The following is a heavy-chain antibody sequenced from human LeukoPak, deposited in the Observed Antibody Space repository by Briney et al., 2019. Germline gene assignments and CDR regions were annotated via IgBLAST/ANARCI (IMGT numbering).Heavy chain of an antibody. CDR3: ARPGGWARGAYKGDSFHI. CDR2: ISTYNVNT. D-gene: IGHD6-19*01. V-gene: IGHV1-18*01. CDR1: GYTFTNYG. J-gene: IGHJ3*02. Sequence: ASVKVSCKASGYTFTNYGISWVRQAPGEGLEWMGWISTYNVNTDYAQRLQGRVTITTDTSTSTVYMELRSLGSDDTAVYYCARPGGWARGAYKGDSFHIWGQGTMVTVSS.